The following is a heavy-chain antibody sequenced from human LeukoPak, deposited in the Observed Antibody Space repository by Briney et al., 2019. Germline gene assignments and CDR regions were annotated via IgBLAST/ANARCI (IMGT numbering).Heavy chain of an antibody. CDR1: GFTVSSNY. Sequence: GVSLRLSCAASGFTVSSNYMSWVRQAPGKGLEWVSVIYSGGSTYYADSVKGRFTITRDNSKNTLYLQMNSLRAEDTAVYYCARVSVSRWFDPWGQGTLVTVSS. CDR3: ARVSVSRWFDP. D-gene: IGHD3-16*01. J-gene: IGHJ5*02. V-gene: IGHV3-53*01. CDR2: IYSGGST.